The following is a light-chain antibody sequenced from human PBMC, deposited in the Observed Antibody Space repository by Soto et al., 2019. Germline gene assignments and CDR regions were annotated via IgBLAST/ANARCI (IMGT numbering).Light chain of an antibody. Sequence: QSVLTQPPSASGSPGQSVTISCTGTSSDVGGYNYVSWYQQRPGKAPKVIIYEVTERPSGVPDRFSGSKSGNTASLTVSGLQPEDEADYYCSSYEGTNNLVFGGGTKLTVL. CDR3: SSYEGTNNLV. J-gene: IGLJ2*01. V-gene: IGLV2-8*01. CDR1: SSDVGGYNY. CDR2: EVT.